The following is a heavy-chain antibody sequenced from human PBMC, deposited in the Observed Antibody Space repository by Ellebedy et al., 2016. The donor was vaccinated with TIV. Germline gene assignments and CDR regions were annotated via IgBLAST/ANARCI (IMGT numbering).Heavy chain of an antibody. D-gene: IGHD3-16*01. CDR3: SRDSYGHTAPPFY. V-gene: IGHV3-49*03. CDR2: ISAKAFGGIS. Sequence: GESLKISCTVSGFSFGDYSMSWFRQAPGKGLEWVGFISAKAFGGISDYAASVKGRFIISRDDSKSIVYLQMNSLKIEDTGVYYCSRDSYGHTAPPFYWGQGTLVAVSS. CDR1: GFSFGDYS. J-gene: IGHJ4*02.